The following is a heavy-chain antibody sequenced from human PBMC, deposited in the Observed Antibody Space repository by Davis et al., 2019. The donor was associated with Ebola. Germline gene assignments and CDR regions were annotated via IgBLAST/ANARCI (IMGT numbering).Heavy chain of an antibody. CDR2: ISGSGGST. V-gene: IGHV3-23*01. CDR1: GFTFSSYA. Sequence: GGSLRLSCAASGFTFSSYAMSWVRQAPGKGLEWVSAISGSGGSTYYADSVKCRFTISRDNSKNTLYLQMNSLRAEDTAVYYCAKDRDGWFGELYSFDYWGQGTLVTVSS. J-gene: IGHJ4*02. D-gene: IGHD3-10*01. CDR3: AKDRDGWFGELYSFDY.